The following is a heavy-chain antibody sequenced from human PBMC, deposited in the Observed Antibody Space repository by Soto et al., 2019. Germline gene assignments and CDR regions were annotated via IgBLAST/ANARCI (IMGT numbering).Heavy chain of an antibody. D-gene: IGHD1-20*01. V-gene: IGHV4-39*01. Sequence: SETVSLTCAVSGASISGSYYYWAWLRQSPGKGPEWIGSVFYTGFTSYNPSLESRVSVSVDTSKSQFSLKLSAVTAADTAVYYCATSQKGYNWNYFDHWGQGALVTVSA. CDR2: VFYTGFT. CDR1: GASISGSYYY. CDR3: ATSQKGYNWNYFDH. J-gene: IGHJ4*02.